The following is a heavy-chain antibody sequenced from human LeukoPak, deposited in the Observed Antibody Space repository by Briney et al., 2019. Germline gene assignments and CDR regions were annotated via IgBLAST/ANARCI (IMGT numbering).Heavy chain of an antibody. CDR1: GFTFSSYE. CDR2: ISSSGSTI. CDR3: AREDIVVVPAAIHYYGMDV. D-gene: IGHD2-2*01. Sequence: PGGSLRLSCAASGFTFSSYEMNWVRQAPGKGLEWVSCISSSGSTIYYADSVKGRFTISRDNAKNSLYLQMNSLRAEDTAVYYCAREDIVVVPAAIHYYGMDVWGKGTTVTVSS. J-gene: IGHJ6*04. V-gene: IGHV3-48*03.